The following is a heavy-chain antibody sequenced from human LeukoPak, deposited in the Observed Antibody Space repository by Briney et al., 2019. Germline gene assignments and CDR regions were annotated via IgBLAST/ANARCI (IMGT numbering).Heavy chain of an antibody. CDR2: FDPEDGET. CDR3: ARGVYSSGWYGY. D-gene: IGHD6-19*01. Sequence: GASVKVSCKVSGYTLTELSMHRVRQAPGKGLEWMGGFDPEDGETIYAQKFQGRVTMTEDTSTDTAYMELSSLRSEDTAVYYCARGVYSSGWYGYWGQGTLVTVSS. V-gene: IGHV1-24*01. J-gene: IGHJ4*02. CDR1: GYTLTELS.